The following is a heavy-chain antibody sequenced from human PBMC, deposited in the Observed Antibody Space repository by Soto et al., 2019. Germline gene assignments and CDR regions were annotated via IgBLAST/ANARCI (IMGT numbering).Heavy chain of an antibody. V-gene: IGHV3-33*01. CDR3: AAWAEGATEVH. J-gene: IGHJ4*02. CDR1: GFSFNVYG. D-gene: IGHD2-15*01. Sequence: GSLRLSCETSGFSFNVYGMHWVRQAPGKGLEWVAVIWYDASKQFYAASVEGRFTISRDNSKAILYLQMNSLRAEDTAAYYCAAWAEGATEVHWGQGTLVTVSS. CDR2: IWYDASKQ.